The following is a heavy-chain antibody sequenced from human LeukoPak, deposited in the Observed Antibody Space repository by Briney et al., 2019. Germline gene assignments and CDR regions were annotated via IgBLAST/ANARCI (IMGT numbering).Heavy chain of an antibody. V-gene: IGHV3-7*04. J-gene: IGHJ6*02. Sequence: GGSLRLSCAASGFSFSTYWMSWVRQAPGKGLEWVANINQDGGEKYYVDSVKGRFTISRGNAKNSLYLQMNSLRAEDTAVYYCARVRYSSSWYYDMDVWGQGTTVTVSS. CDR3: ARVRYSSSWYYDMDV. CDR1: GFSFSTYW. CDR2: INQDGGEK. D-gene: IGHD6-13*01.